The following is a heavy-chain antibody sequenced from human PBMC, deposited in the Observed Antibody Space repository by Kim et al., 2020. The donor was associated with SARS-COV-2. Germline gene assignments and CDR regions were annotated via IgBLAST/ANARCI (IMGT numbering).Heavy chain of an antibody. J-gene: IGHJ4*02. Sequence: ASVKVSCKASGYTFTSYYMHWVRQAPGQGLEWMGIINPSGGSTSYAQKFQGRVTMTRDTSTSTVYMELSSLRSEDTAVYYCARFPLDYYDSSGYSGFDYWGQGTLVTVSS. CDR3: ARFPLDYYDSSGYSGFDY. CDR2: INPSGGST. CDR1: GYTFTSYY. D-gene: IGHD3-22*01. V-gene: IGHV1-46*01.